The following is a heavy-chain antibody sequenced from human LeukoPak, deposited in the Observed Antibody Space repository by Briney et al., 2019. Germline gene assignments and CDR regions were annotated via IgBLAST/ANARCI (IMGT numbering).Heavy chain of an antibody. Sequence: PGGSLRLSCAASGFTFSSYGMHWVRQAPGKGLEWVAFIRYDGSNKYYADSVKGRFTISRDNAKNSLYLQMNSLRAEDTAVYYCARADPYYDRSWGQGTLVTVSS. V-gene: IGHV3-30*02. CDR2: IRYDGSNK. CDR1: GFTFSSYG. D-gene: IGHD3-22*01. J-gene: IGHJ5*02. CDR3: ARADPYYDRS.